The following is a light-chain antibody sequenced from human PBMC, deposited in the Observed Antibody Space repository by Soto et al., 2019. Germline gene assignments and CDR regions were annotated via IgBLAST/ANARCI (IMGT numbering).Light chain of an antibody. CDR3: QQYFEWPPMT. CDR1: QSIGTW. J-gene: IGKJ1*01. CDR2: DAS. V-gene: IGKV1-5*01. Sequence: DIQMTQSPSTLSASVGDRVTITCRASQSIGTWLAWYQHRPGKAPSLLIYDASTLRSGVPSRFSGSGSGTEFTLTISSLRSEDSAIYYCQQYFEWPPMTFGQGTKVEI.